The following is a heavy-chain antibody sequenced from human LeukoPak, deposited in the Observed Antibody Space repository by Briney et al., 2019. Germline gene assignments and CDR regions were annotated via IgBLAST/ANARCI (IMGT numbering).Heavy chain of an antibody. CDR1: GGSISSYY. D-gene: IGHD7-27*01. Sequence: SETLSLTCTVSGGSISSYYWSWIRQSPWKGLEWMGYIYYSWSTNYNPSLKSRVTISVDTSKNQFSLKLSSATAADTAVYYCARRGPELGYYYFDYWGQGTLVTVSS. CDR2: IYYSWST. J-gene: IGHJ4*02. V-gene: IGHV4-59*08. CDR3: ARRGPELGYYYFDY.